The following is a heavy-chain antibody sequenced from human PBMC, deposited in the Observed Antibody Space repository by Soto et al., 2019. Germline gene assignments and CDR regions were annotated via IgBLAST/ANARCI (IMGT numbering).Heavy chain of an antibody. D-gene: IGHD1-1*01. CDR1: GLTISGKKY. Sequence: DVQLVESGGGLIQPGESLRLSCAAFGLTISGKKYVAWVRHAPGKGREWVSALYDVDGSFDADSVTGRFTTSSDSSKTTVYLHMNDLRPDDTAVYYCATWHEREHAFDVWGQGTTVTISS. V-gene: IGHV3-53*01. CDR2: LYDVDGS. CDR3: ATWHEREHAFDV. J-gene: IGHJ3*01.